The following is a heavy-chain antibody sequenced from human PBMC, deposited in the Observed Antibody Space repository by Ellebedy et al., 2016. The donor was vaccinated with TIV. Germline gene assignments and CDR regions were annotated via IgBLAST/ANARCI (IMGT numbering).Heavy chain of an antibody. Sequence: PGGSLRLSCAASGFTFSSYSMHWVRQVPGKGLEWVSSISTASTYIYYADSVKGRFTISRYNAKNSLYLQMDSLRAEDTAVYYCARSGVVTAIRYNCFDPWGQGTLVTVSS. CDR2: ISTASTYI. J-gene: IGHJ5*02. CDR3: ARSGVVTAIRYNCFDP. V-gene: IGHV3-21*01. D-gene: IGHD2-21*02. CDR1: GFTFSSYS.